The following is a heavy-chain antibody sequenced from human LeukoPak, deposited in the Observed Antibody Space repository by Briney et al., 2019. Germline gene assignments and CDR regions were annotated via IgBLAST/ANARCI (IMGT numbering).Heavy chain of an antibody. CDR2: INYSGST. Sequence: MASETLSLTCTVSGGSISSDNYQWSWIRQPAGKGLEWIGYINYSGSTYYNPSLESRVTISVDTSKNHFSLKLSSVTAADTAVYYCARYGSGSTWFDPWGQGTLVTVSS. CDR3: ARYGSGSTWFDP. J-gene: IGHJ5*02. CDR1: GGSISSDNYQ. D-gene: IGHD3-10*01. V-gene: IGHV4-30-4*01.